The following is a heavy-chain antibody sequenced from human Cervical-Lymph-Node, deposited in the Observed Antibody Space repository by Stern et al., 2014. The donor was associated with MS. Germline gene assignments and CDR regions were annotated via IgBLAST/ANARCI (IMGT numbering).Heavy chain of an antibody. D-gene: IGHD1-26*01. CDR2: IWYDGSNK. V-gene: IGHV3-33*01. Sequence: VQLLESGGGVVQPGRSLRLSCAASGFTFSSYGMHWVRQAPGKGLEGVAVIWYDGSNKYYADSVKGRFTISRDNSKNTLYLQMNSLRAEDTAVYYCARDCKLRYYYYGMDVWGQGTTVTVSS. CDR1: GFTFSSYG. CDR3: ARDCKLRYYYYGMDV. J-gene: IGHJ6*02.